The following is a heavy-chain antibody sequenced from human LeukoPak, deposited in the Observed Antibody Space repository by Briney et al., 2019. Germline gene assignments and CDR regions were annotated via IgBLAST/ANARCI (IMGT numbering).Heavy chain of an antibody. D-gene: IGHD2-21*02. CDR3: ARAYCVGDCTVLHIYFDN. CDR2: SDPKSGAT. V-gene: IGHV1-2*02. Sequence: ASVKVSCKTSGYTFTSYYIHWLRQAPGQRFEWMGWSDPKSGATKYEHFQGRVTMTRDTSISTAYMELSRLTSDDTAVYYCARAYCVGDCTVLHIYFDNWGQGTLVTVSS. J-gene: IGHJ4*02. CDR1: GYTFTSYY.